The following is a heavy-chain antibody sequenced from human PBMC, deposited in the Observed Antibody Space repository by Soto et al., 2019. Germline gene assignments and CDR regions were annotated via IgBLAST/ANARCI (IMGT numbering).Heavy chain of an antibody. V-gene: IGHV4-31*03. Sequence: QVQLQESGPELVKSSQTLSLTCTVSNGSISTNGHYWTWIRQRPGKGLEWIAYIYYTGNSYYNLSLKSRLTISIDTSKNQFSLTLRSVTAADTAVYYCAREQWGFDSWGQGTLVTVSS. J-gene: IGHJ4*02. D-gene: IGHD6-19*01. CDR1: NGSISTNGHY. CDR3: AREQWGFDS. CDR2: IYYTGNS.